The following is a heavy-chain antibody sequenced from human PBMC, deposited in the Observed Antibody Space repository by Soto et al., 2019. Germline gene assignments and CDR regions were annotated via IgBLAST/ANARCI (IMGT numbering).Heavy chain of an antibody. V-gene: IGHV4-30-4*01. J-gene: IGHJ4*02. D-gene: IGHD2-2*01. CDR3: ARGRRCSSTSCSLPFDY. Sequence: SETLSLTCTVSGGSISSGDYYWSWIRQPPGKGLEWIGYIFYSGSTYYNPSLKSRVTISVDTSKNQFSLKLSSVTAADTAVYYCARGRRCSSTSCSLPFDYWGQGTLVTVSS. CDR1: GGSISSGDYY. CDR2: IFYSGST.